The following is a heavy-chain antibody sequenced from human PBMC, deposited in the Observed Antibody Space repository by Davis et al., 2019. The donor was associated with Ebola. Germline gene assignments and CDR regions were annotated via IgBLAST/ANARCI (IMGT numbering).Heavy chain of an antibody. Sequence: GGSLRLSCAASGFTFSRNWMSWVRQAPGRGLEWVSYISPTTTTIYYADSVKGRFTISRDNAKKSLYLEMNSLRDGDTAVYYCAGFGDEGASWGQGTRVTVSS. CDR2: ISPTTTTI. V-gene: IGHV3-48*02. D-gene: IGHD3-10*01. CDR3: AGFGDEGAS. CDR1: GFTFSRNW. J-gene: IGHJ4*01.